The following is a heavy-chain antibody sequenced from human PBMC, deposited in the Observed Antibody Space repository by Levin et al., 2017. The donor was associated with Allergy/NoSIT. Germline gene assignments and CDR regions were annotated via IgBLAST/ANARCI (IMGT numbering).Heavy chain of an antibody. Sequence: RTGGSLRLSCAASGFTFSRYGMHWVRQAPGKGLEWVAVISYDGSTKYYADSVKGRFTISRDNSKNTLYLQMNSLRAEDTAVYYCAKVVDTAMVGGAFDIWGQGTMVTVSS. CDR3: AKVVDTAMVGGAFDI. CDR2: ISYDGSTK. J-gene: IGHJ3*02. D-gene: IGHD5-18*01. V-gene: IGHV3-30*18. CDR1: GFTFSRYG.